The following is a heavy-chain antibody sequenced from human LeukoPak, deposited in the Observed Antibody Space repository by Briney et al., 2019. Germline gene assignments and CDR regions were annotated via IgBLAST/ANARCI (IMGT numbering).Heavy chain of an antibody. V-gene: IGHV3-21*01. CDR2: ISRSSSYI. J-gene: IGHJ4*02. CDR3: ARDLSIAVAGTRFDY. D-gene: IGHD6-19*01. CDR1: GFTFSSYS. Sequence: GGSLRLSCAASGFTFSSYSMNWARQAPGKGLEWVSSISRSSSYIYYADSVKGRFTISRDNAKNSLYLQMNSLRAEDTAVYYCARDLSIAVAGTRFDYWGQGTLVTVSS.